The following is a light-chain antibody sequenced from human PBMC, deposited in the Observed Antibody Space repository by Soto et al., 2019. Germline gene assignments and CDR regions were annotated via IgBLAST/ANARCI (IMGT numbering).Light chain of an antibody. CDR2: AAS. V-gene: IGKV1-39*01. CDR1: QSISSY. CDR3: QHRHRSLPIT. J-gene: IGKJ5*01. Sequence: DIQMTQSPSSLSASVGDRVTITCRASQSISSYLNWYPQKPGKAPKLLIYAASSLQSGVPSRFSGSGSGTDFTLTNSILLPEDFATYYCQHRHRSLPITFGQGTRLEIK.